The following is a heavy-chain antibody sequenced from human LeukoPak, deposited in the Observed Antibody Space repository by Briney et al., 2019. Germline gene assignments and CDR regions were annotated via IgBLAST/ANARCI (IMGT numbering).Heavy chain of an antibody. CDR2: IHHSGNS. D-gene: IGHD7-27*01. CDR3: TRGHWGLQS. CDR1: GASFTDYY. V-gene: IGHV4-59*01. J-gene: IGHJ5*02. Sequence: PSETLSLTCTVSGASFTDYYWSWIRQSPGKGLEGISYIHHSGNSDYNPSLRSRVTTSLDTSKNQFSLNLISVTAADTAVYYCTRGHWGLQSWSQGTLVTVSS.